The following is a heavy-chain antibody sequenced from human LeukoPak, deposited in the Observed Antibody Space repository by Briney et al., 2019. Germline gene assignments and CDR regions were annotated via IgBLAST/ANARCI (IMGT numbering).Heavy chain of an antibody. J-gene: IGHJ6*03. CDR1: GFTFSGSV. Sequence: GGSLRLSCAASGFTFSGSVMHWVRQASGKGLEWVGRIRSKANSYATAYAASVKGRFTISRDDSKNTVHLQMNSLKTEDTAVYYCTRSDYDFYYYYYMDVWGKGTTVTVSS. CDR2: IRSKANSYAT. V-gene: IGHV3-73*01. D-gene: IGHD5-12*01. CDR3: TRSDYDFYYYYYMDV.